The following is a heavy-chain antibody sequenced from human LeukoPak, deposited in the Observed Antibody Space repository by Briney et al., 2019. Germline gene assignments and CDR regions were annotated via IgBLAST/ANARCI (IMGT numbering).Heavy chain of an antibody. CDR1: GYTFTGYY. V-gene: IGHV1-2*02. D-gene: IGHD3-3*01. Sequence: GASVKVSCKASGYTFTGYYMHWVRQAPGQGLEWMGWINPNSGGTNYAQKFQGRVTMTRDTSISTAYMELSRLRSDDTAVYYCARDLLVFVAEGSFDYWGQGTLVTVSS. CDR2: INPNSGGT. J-gene: IGHJ4*02. CDR3: ARDLLVFVAEGSFDY.